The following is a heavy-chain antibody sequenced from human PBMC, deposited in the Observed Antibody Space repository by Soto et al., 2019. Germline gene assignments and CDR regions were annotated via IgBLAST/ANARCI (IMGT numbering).Heavy chain of an antibody. J-gene: IGHJ4*02. CDR2: LWYDGSND. D-gene: IGHD3-10*01. Sequence: VQLVESGGGVVQPGTSLKHSCAASGFTFSDFGMHWVRQAPGKGLEWVAVLWYDGSNDYYADSVKGRFTISRDNSMNTLYLQMNSLGAEDTALYYCASGRNYGAGTYISYYFDFWGQGTLVTVSS. CDR1: GFTFSDFG. V-gene: IGHV3-33*01. CDR3: ASGRNYGAGTYISYYFDF.